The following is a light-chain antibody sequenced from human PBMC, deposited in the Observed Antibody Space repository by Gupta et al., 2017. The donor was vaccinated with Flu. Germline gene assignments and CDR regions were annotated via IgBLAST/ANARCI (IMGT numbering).Light chain of an antibody. CDR2: QDT. CDR1: KLGDKY. CDR3: QAWDSSTM. J-gene: IGLJ3*02. Sequence: VSPGQTASITCSGDKLGDKYVCWYQQKPGQSPVLVIDQDTKRPSGIPERFSGSNSGNTATLTISGTQAMDEADYYCQAWDSSTMFGGGTKLTVL. V-gene: IGLV3-1*01.